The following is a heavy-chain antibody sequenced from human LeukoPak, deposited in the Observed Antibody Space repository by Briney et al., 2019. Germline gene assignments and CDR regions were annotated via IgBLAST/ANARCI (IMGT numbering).Heavy chain of an antibody. CDR3: ARGLVYSSSSWELNWFDP. D-gene: IGHD6-6*01. CDR1: GYTFTGYY. J-gene: IGHJ5*02. CDR2: ISPNSGGT. Sequence: ASVKVSCKASGYTFTGYYIHWVRQAPGQGLEWMGWISPNSGGTNYAQKFQGRVTMTRDTSISTAYMELSSLRSEDTAVYYCARGLVYSSSSWELNWFDPWGQGTLVTVSS. V-gene: IGHV1-2*02.